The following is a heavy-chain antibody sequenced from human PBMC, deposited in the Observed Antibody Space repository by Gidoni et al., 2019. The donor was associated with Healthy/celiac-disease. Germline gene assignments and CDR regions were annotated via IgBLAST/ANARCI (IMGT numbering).Heavy chain of an antibody. J-gene: IGHJ2*01. D-gene: IGHD3-22*01. CDR3: ARARGYYDSSGYLIRYFDL. V-gene: IGHV4-61*01. CDR2: IYYSGST. CDR1: GGSVSSGSYY. Sequence: QVQLQESGPGLVKPSETLSLTCTVSGGSVSSGSYYWSWIRQPPGKGLEWIGYIYYSGSTNYNPSLKSRVTISVDTSKNQFSLKLSSVTAADTAVYYCARARGYYDSSGYLIRYFDLWGRGTLVTVSS.